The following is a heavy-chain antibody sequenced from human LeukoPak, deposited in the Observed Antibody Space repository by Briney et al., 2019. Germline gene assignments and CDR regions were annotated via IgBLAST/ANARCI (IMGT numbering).Heavy chain of an antibody. V-gene: IGHV1-2*02. D-gene: IGHD3-16*01. CDR2: INPNSGDT. Sequence: ASVKVSCKASGYTFTGYYMHWVRQAPGQGLEWMGWINPNSGDTKYSQKFQGRVTMTRDTSISSAYMELSRLRSYDTAVYYCATQRGSYLWGTDFDYWGQGTLVTVSS. CDR1: GYTFTGYY. CDR3: ATQRGSYLWGTDFDY. J-gene: IGHJ4*02.